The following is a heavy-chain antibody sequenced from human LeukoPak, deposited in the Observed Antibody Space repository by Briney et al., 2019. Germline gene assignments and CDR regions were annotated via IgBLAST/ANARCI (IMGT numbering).Heavy chain of an antibody. CDR2: IKSKTDGGTT. V-gene: IGHV3-15*01. J-gene: IGHJ6*02. D-gene: IGHD6-19*01. CDR3: TTDDPRYSSGWYFFTYYYYGMDV. CDR1: GFTFSNAW. Sequence: GGSLRLSCAASGFTFSNAWMSWVRQAPGKGLEWVGRIKSKTDGGTTDYAAPVKGRFTTSRDDSKNTLYLQMNSLKTEDTAVYYCTTDDPRYSSGWYFFTYYYYGMDVWGQGTTVTVSS.